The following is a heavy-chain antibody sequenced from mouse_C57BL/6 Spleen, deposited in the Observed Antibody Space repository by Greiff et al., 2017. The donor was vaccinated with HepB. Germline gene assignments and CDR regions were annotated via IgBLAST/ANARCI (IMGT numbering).Heavy chain of an antibody. CDR3: ARQHYYGSTSFDY. CDR2: IYPGDGDT. V-gene: IGHV1-82*01. CDR1: GYAFSSSW. J-gene: IGHJ2*01. Sequence: VQLQQSGPELVKPGASVKISCKASGYAFSSSWMNWVKQRPGKGLEWIGRIYPGDGDTNYNGKFKGKATLTADKSSSTAYMQLSSLTSEDSAVYFSARQHYYGSTSFDYWGQGTTLTVSS. D-gene: IGHD1-1*01.